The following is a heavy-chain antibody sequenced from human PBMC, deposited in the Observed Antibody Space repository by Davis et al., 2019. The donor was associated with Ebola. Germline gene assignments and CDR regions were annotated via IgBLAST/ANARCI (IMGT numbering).Heavy chain of an antibody. CDR1: GFTFSSYS. CDR2: ISSSSSYI. CDR3: AKDRGVLRFLEWLGLPDY. Sequence: GESLKISCAASGFTFSSYSMNWVRQAPGKGLEWVSSISSSSSYIYYADSVKGRFTISRDNSKNTLYLQMNSLRAEDTAVYYCAKDRGVLRFLEWLGLPDYWGQGTLVTVSS. J-gene: IGHJ4*02. D-gene: IGHD3-3*01. V-gene: IGHV3-21*04.